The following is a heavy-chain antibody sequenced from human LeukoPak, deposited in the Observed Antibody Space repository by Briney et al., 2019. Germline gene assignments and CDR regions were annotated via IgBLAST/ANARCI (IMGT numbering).Heavy chain of an antibody. CDR3: ARGYSTSWTYYFDY. V-gene: IGHV4-59*01. Sequence: PSETLSLTCTVSDGAITGYYWGWIRQPPGKGVHWIGHLHYGGRTNYNPSLKSRVTISVDTSKNHFSLKLSSVTAADTAVYYCARGYSTSWTYYFDYWGQGALVTVSS. CDR1: DGAITGYY. J-gene: IGHJ4*02. CDR2: LHYGGRT. D-gene: IGHD6-13*01.